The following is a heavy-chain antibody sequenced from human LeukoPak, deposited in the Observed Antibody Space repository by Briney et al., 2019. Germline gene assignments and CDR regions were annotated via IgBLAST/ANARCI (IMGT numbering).Heavy chain of an antibody. CDR1: GFTFSSYD. D-gene: IGHD3-10*01. Sequence: GGSLRLSCAASGFTFSSYDMHWVRQATGKGLEWVSAIGTAGDTYYPGSVKGRFTISRENAKNSLYLQMNSLRAGDTAVYYCARDPPYYYGSGSYWDYWGQGTLVTVSS. CDR2: IGTAGDT. CDR3: ARDPPYYYGSGSYWDY. J-gene: IGHJ4*02. V-gene: IGHV3-13*01.